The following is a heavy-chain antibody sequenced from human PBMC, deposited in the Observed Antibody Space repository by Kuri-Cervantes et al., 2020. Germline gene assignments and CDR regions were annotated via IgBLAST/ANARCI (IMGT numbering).Heavy chain of an antibody. CDR1: GYTFTYRY. Sequence: AEKVSCKEPGYTFTYRYLHWVRQAPGQALEWMGWITPFNGNTNYAQKFQDRVTITRDRSMSTAYMELSSLRSEDTAVYYCAAEENSSGWVRGAFDIWGQGTMVTVSS. J-gene: IGHJ3*02. CDR2: ITPFNGNT. V-gene: IGHV1-45*02. CDR3: AAEENSSGWVRGAFDI. D-gene: IGHD6-19*01.